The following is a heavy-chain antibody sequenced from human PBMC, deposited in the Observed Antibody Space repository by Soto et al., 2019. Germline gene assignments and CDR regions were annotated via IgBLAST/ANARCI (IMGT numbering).Heavy chain of an antibody. CDR2: IFPDDSDT. D-gene: IGHD3-10*01. V-gene: IGHV5-51*01. CDR3: ARLDYGSGTPHFDV. Sequence: PRESLKISCQVSGYSFTSYWIGWVRQMSGKGLEWMAMIFPDDSDTRYSPSFQGRVTTPVDKSTSTASLQWHSLEASDTAMYYCARLDYGSGTPHFDVWGQGTQVTVSS. J-gene: IGHJ4*02. CDR1: GYSFTSYW.